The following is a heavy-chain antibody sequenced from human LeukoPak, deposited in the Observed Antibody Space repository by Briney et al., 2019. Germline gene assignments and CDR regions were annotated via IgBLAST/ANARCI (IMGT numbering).Heavy chain of an antibody. D-gene: IGHD5-12*01. CDR1: GFTFSSYG. Sequence: GRSLRLSCAASGFTFSSYGMHWVRQAPGKGLEWVAVISYDGSNKYYADSVKGRFTTSRDNSKNTLYLQMNSLRLEDTALYYCAGGDPYRGYDYPGVWGQGTLVTVSS. V-gene: IGHV3-30*03. CDR2: ISYDGSNK. J-gene: IGHJ4*02. CDR3: AGGDPYRGYDYPGV.